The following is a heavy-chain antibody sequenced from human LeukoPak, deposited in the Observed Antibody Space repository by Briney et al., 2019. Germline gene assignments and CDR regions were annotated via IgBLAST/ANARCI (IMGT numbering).Heavy chain of an antibody. CDR3: AKRSTGYYFDS. J-gene: IGHJ4*02. CDR1: GFTFTNSI. Sequence: GGSLRLSCAGSGFTFTNSILSWVRQAPGKGLEWLSTFSGNDGYTYYADSVKGRFTISRDNSKSTVYLQMNSLRAEDTANYYCAKRSTGYYFDSWGQGTLVTVSS. V-gene: IGHV3-23*01. CDR2: FSGNDGYT. D-gene: IGHD2-2*01.